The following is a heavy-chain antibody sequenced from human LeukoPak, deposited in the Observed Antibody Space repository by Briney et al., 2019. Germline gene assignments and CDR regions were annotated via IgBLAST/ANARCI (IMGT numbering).Heavy chain of an antibody. CDR2: INHSGST. D-gene: IGHD1-7*01. Sequence: SETLSLTCAVYGGSFSGYYWSWIRQPPGKGLEWIGEINHSGSTNYNPSLKSRVTISVDTSKNQFSLKLSSVTAADTAAYYCAREAGITGTTNPLDYWGQGTLVTVSS. J-gene: IGHJ4*02. CDR3: AREAGITGTTNPLDY. CDR1: GGSFSGYY. V-gene: IGHV4-34*01.